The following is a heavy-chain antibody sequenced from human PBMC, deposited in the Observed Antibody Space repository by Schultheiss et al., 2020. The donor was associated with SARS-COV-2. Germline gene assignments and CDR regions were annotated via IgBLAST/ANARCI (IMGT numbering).Heavy chain of an antibody. D-gene: IGHD6-13*01. J-gene: IGHJ5*02. Sequence: GSLSLTCVVSGYSISSGYYWGWIRQPPGKGLERIGDSSHSGCTNYNPSPKSRVSTSVDTSKNQFSLKLSSVTAADTAVYYCAIAAAGTMYRFDPWGQGTLVTVSS. CDR3: AIAAAGTMYRFDP. CDR2: SSHSGCT. CDR1: GYSISSGYY. V-gene: IGHV4-38-2*01.